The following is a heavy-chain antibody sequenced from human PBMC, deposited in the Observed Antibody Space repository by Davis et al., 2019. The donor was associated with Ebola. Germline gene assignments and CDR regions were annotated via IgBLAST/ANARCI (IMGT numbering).Heavy chain of an antibody. Sequence: MPSETLSLTCSVSGYSINSGYHWGWIRQPPGKGLEWIGSIYYSGSTNYNPSLKSRVTISVDTSKNQFSLKLSSVTAADTAVYYCARSWGCSGGSCALNDYWGQGTLVTVSS. D-gene: IGHD2-15*01. J-gene: IGHJ4*02. CDR2: IYYSGST. CDR1: GYSINSGYH. V-gene: IGHV4-38-2*02. CDR3: ARSWGCSGGSCALNDY.